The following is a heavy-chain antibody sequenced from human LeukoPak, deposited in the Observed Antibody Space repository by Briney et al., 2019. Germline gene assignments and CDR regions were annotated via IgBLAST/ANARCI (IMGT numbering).Heavy chain of an antibody. J-gene: IGHJ4*02. CDR2: IIPIFGTA. Sequence: EASVKVSCKASGGTFSSYAISWVRQAPGQGLEWMGGIIPIFGTANYAQKFQGRVTITTDESTSTAYMELSSLRSEDTAVYYCARTNDYGDYALLFWGQGTLVIVSS. D-gene: IGHD4-17*01. CDR3: ARTNDYGDYALLF. V-gene: IGHV1-69*05. CDR1: GGTFSSYA.